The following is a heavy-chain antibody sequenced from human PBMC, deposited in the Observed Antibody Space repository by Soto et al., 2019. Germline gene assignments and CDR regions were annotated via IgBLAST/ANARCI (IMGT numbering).Heavy chain of an antibody. CDR3: ALGHCSGGSCWDFDY. V-gene: IGHV4-39*01. D-gene: IGHD2-15*01. CDR1: GGSISSNNYY. J-gene: IGHJ4*02. Sequence: PSETLSLTCSVSGGSISSNNYYWGWIRQPPGKGLEWIGSIYYSGSTYYNPSLASRVTISVDTSKNQFSLKLSSVTAADTAVYYCALGHCSGGSCWDFDYWGQGSLVTVSS. CDR2: IYYSGST.